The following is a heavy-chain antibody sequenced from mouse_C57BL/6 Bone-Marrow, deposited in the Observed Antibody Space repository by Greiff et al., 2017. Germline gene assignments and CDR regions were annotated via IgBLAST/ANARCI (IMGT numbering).Heavy chain of an antibody. J-gene: IGHJ2*01. V-gene: IGHV1-52*01. CDR2: IDPADSGT. CDR1: GYTFTGYC. CDR3: AKEYYGSLDY. Sequence: QVQLQQPGAELVRPGSSVKLSCKASGYTFTGYCIHWVKQRPIQGLEWIGKIDPADSGTHYNQKFKDKATLTVDKSSSTAYMQSSSLTAEDSAVDYCAKEYYGSLDYWGQGTTLTVSS. D-gene: IGHD1-1*01.